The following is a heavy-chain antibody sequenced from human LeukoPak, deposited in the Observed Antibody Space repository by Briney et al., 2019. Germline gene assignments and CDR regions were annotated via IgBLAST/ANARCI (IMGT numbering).Heavy chain of an antibody. V-gene: IGHV3-30*18. J-gene: IGHJ2*01. CDR3: GKSGGWYGLGAHFHL. CDR2: VSYDGTDT. CDR1: GFTFSTFA. D-gene: IGHD6-19*01. Sequence: PGGSLRLSCAASGFTFSTFAMHWVRQAPGKGLQWVAVVSYDGTDTDYADSVKGRFTISRDDPKNTLYLQMNSLRAEDTTLYYCGKSGGWYGLGAHFHLWGRSTLVTLSS.